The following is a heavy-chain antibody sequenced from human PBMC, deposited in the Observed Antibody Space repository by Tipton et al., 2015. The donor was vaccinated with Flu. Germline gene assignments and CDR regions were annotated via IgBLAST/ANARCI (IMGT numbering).Heavy chain of an antibody. J-gene: IGHJ4*02. CDR1: GFTLSSYW. CDR3: VRDGDGYNFDY. CDR2: SNHDGTYP. Sequence: GSLRLSCAVSGFTLSSYWMHWVRQAPGKGLAWVARSNHDGTYPNYADSVKGRFTISRDNAENTLYLQMNNVRVEDTAVYYCVRDGDGYNFDYWGQGTLATVSS. D-gene: IGHD5-24*01. V-gene: IGHV3-74*01.